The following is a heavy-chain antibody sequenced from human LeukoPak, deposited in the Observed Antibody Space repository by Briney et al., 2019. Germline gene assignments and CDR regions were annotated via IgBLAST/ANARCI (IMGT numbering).Heavy chain of an antibody. D-gene: IGHD1-7*01. Sequence: GGSLRLSCAASGFTVSHSYIHWVRQAPGKGLVWVSRIDIDGNTVYADPVKGRFTISRDNAKSTLYLEMNSLRAEDTAVYYCARDMNYNLDYWGPGSLVTVSP. CDR2: IDIDGNT. CDR3: ARDMNYNLDY. CDR1: GFTVSHSY. V-gene: IGHV3-74*01. J-gene: IGHJ4*02.